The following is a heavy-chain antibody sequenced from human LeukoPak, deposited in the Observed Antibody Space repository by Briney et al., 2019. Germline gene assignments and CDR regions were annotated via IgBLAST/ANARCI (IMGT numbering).Heavy chain of an antibody. CDR1: GFTFSRYG. CDR3: ARAGSVAGDFYYYYYMDV. Sequence: GGSLRLSCSASGFTFSRYGMNWVRQAPGKGLEWVAVISYDGSNKYYGDSVKGRFTISRDSSKNTLYLQMNSLRAEDTAVYYCARAGSVAGDFYYYYYMDVWGKGTTVTVSS. J-gene: IGHJ6*03. V-gene: IGHV3-30*03. D-gene: IGHD6-19*01. CDR2: ISYDGSNK.